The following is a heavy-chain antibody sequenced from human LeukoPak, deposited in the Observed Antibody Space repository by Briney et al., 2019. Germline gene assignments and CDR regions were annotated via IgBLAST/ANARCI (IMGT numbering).Heavy chain of an antibody. D-gene: IGHD6-13*01. V-gene: IGHV1-8*01. Sequence: GASVKVSCKASGYTFTSYDINWVRQATGQGLEWMGWMNPNSGNTGYAQKFQGRVTMTRNTSISTAYMELSSLRSEDTAVYYCARGRGWSYSSSWHEVYYFDYWGQGTLVTVSS. CDR3: ARGRGWSYSSSWHEVYYFDY. CDR2: MNPNSGNT. J-gene: IGHJ4*02. CDR1: GYTFTSYD.